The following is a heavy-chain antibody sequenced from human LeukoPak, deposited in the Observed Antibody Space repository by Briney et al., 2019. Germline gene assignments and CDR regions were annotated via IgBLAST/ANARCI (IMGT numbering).Heavy chain of an antibody. CDR1: GASISNYY. CDR3: ARHFDYGDYGDYFDF. J-gene: IGHJ4*02. V-gene: IGHV4-59*08. D-gene: IGHD4-17*01. CDR2: IFSTGSS. Sequence: SETLSLTCIVSGASISNYYWSWIRQPPGKGLEWIGYIFSTGSSHYNPSLQSRVTILVDTSKNQVSLQLTSVTAADTAVYYCARHFDYGDYGDYFDFWGQGTPVAVSS.